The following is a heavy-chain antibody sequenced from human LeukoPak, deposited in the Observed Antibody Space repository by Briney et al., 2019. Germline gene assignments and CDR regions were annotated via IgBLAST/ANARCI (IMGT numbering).Heavy chain of an antibody. CDR3: AKEFRYSSSWYPFDY. CDR1: GFTFSTYE. D-gene: IGHD6-13*01. J-gene: IGHJ4*02. V-gene: IGHV3-23*01. Sequence: GGSLRLSCAASGFTFSTYEMNWVRQAPGKGLEWVSSISSRAGTIYYADSVKGRFTISRDNSKNTLYLQMNSLRVEDTAVYYCAKEFRYSSSWYPFDYWGQGTLVTVSS. CDR2: ISSRAGTI.